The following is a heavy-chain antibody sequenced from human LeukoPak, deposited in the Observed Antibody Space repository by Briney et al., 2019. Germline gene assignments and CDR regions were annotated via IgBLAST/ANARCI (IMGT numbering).Heavy chain of an antibody. J-gene: IGHJ4*02. CDR3: AKDRFGGNLAKAWIQLWFAGDY. D-gene: IGHD5-18*01. CDR2: ISYDGSNK. Sequence: GGSLRLSCAASGFTFSSYAMSWVRQAPGKGLEWVAVISYDGSNKYYADSVKGRFTISRDNSKNTLYLQMNSLRAEDTAVYYCAKDRFGGNLAKAWIQLWFAGDYWGQGTLVTVSS. CDR1: GFTFSSYA. V-gene: IGHV3-30-3*01.